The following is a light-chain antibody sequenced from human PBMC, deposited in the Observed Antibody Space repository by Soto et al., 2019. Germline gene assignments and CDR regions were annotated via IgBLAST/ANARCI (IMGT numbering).Light chain of an antibody. J-gene: IGLJ1*01. Sequence: QSVLTQPPSASGSPGQSVTISCTGTKNDIGVYDFVSWYQHHPGKAPRLIIYEVVQRPSGVPDRFSGSKSGNTASLTVSGLQAADEADYYCGSYTSSRIYVFGAGTKVTVL. V-gene: IGLV2-8*01. CDR3: GSYTSSRIYV. CDR1: KNDIGVYDF. CDR2: EVV.